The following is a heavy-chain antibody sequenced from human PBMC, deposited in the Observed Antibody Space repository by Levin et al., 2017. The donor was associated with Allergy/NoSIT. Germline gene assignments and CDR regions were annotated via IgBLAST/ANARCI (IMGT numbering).Heavy chain of an antibody. V-gene: IGHV3-66*01. Sequence: GESLKISCAASGFTVSNNYMSWVRQAPGKGLEWVSVIYSGGDTYYADSVKGRFTISRDNSKNTLYLQMNSLRAEDTAVYYCARDLRGIAVGHYYFDYWGQGTLVTVSS. CDR1: GFTVSNNY. D-gene: IGHD6-19*01. CDR3: ARDLRGIAVGHYYFDY. J-gene: IGHJ4*02. CDR2: IYSGGDT.